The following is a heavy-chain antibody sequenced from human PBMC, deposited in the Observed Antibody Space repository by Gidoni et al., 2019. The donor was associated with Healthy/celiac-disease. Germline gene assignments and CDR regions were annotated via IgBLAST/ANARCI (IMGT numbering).Heavy chain of an antibody. Sequence: EVQLVESGGGLVQPGRSLRLSCAASGFTFDDYAMHWVRQAPGKGLEWVSGISWNSGSIGYADSVKGRFTISRDNAKNSLYLQMNSLRAEDTALYYCAAYCSSTSCYFTDWYFDLWGRGTLVTVSS. CDR1: GFTFDDYA. D-gene: IGHD2-2*01. CDR2: ISWNSGSI. CDR3: AAYCSSTSCYFTDWYFDL. J-gene: IGHJ2*01. V-gene: IGHV3-9*01.